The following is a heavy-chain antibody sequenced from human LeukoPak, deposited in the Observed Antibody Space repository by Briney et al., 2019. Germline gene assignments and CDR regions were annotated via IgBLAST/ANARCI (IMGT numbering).Heavy chain of an antibody. Sequence: SQTLSLTCTLPGDSISRGSYYWSCISQHPRKGLEWIGYIYYSGSTYYNPSLQSRVTISVDTSKNQFFLKLSSVTAAETAGYYCARDTMVRGVPHYGMDVWGQGTTVTVSS. J-gene: IGHJ6*01. CDR1: GDSISRGSYY. D-gene: IGHD3-10*01. CDR3: ARDTMVRGVPHYGMDV. CDR2: IYYSGST. V-gene: IGHV4-31*03.